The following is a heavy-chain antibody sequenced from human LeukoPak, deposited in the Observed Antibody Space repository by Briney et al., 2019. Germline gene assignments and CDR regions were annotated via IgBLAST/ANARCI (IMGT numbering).Heavy chain of an antibody. D-gene: IGHD2-15*01. CDR2: VYYNGSA. V-gene: IGHV4-59*01. CDR3: ARKGGHFDH. Sequence: SETLSLTCTVSGDSINYYYWSWIRQSPGKGLEWIGYVYYNGSAKYNPSLKSRVTISVDVSKNQFSLKVSSVTAADTAIYYCARKGGHFDHWGPGTLVTVSS. J-gene: IGHJ4*02. CDR1: GDSINYYY.